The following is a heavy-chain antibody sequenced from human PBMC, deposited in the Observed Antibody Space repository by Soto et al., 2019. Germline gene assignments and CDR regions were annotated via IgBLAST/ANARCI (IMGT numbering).Heavy chain of an antibody. CDR3: AKDCSGGSCYAAFDY. V-gene: IGHV3-23*01. CDR2: ISGSGGST. Sequence: GGSLSLSCAASGFTFSSYAMSWVRQAPGKGLEWVSAISGSGGSTYYADSVKGRFTISRDNSKNTLYLQMNSLRAEDTAVYYCAKDCSGGSCYAAFDYWGQGTLVTVSS. CDR1: GFTFSSYA. J-gene: IGHJ4*02. D-gene: IGHD2-15*01.